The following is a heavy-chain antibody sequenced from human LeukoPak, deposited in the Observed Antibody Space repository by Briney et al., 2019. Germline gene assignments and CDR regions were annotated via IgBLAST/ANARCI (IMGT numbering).Heavy chain of an antibody. CDR2: INHSGST. V-gene: IGHV4-34*01. J-gene: IGHJ3*02. Sequence: SETLSLTCAVYGGSFSGYYWSWIRQPPGKGLEWIGEINHSGSTNYNPSLKSRVTISVDTSKNQFSLKLSSVTAADTAVYYCAGKDCSSTSCYSPFDIWGQGTMVTVSS. D-gene: IGHD2-2*01. CDR1: GGSFSGYY. CDR3: AGKDCSSTSCYSPFDI.